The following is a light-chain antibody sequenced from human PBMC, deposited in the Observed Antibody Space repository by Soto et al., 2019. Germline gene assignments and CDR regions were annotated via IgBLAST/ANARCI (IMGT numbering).Light chain of an antibody. V-gene: IGKV1-5*03. CDR3: QQYSTYTPRT. CDR1: QTISSW. CDR2: KAS. J-gene: IGKJ1*01. Sequence: DSPMTQSNSTLSGSLGDSVTITCHPSQTISSWLAWYQQKPGKAPKILIYKASSLESGVPSRFSGSGSGTEFTLTISSLQPDDFATYYCQQYSTYTPRTFGQGTKVDIK.